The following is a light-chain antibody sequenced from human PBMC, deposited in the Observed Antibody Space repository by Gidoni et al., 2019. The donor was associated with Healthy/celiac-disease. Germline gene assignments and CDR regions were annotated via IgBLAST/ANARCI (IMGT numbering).Light chain of an antibody. Sequence: DMQMTHSPSSLSASVGDRVTITRRAGQSISSYLNWYQQKPGKAPKLLIYAASSLQSGVPSRFSGSRSGTDFTLTISSLQPEDFATYYCQQNYSTPWTCGQGTKVEIK. J-gene: IGKJ1*01. CDR1: QSISSY. CDR3: QQNYSTPWT. CDR2: AAS. V-gene: IGKV1-39*01.